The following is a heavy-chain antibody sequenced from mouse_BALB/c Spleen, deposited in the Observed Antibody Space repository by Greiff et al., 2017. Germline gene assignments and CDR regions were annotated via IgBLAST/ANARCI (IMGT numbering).Heavy chain of an antibody. Sequence: EVTLVESGGGLVQPGGSRKLSCAASGFTFSSFGMHWVRQAPEKGLEWVAYISSGSSTTYYADTVKGRFTISRDNPKNTLFLQMTSLRSEDTAMYYCASSILRFSYAMDYWGQGTSVTVSS. D-gene: IGHD1-1*01. J-gene: IGHJ4*01. CDR2: ISSGSSTT. V-gene: IGHV5-17*02. CDR1: GFTFSSFG. CDR3: ASSILRFSYAMDY.